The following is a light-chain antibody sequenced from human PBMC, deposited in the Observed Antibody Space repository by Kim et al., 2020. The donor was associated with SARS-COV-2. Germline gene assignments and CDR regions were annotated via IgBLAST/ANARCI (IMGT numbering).Light chain of an antibody. J-gene: IGLJ3*02. V-gene: IGLV1-44*01. CDR3: ASWDDGLNGWV. CDR2: STN. Sequence: GQWVTISCSGSSSNMGTNTDNWYRQHPGTAPKLLIYSTNERPSGVPDRFSGSKSGTSASLAISHIQSEDEADYYCASWDDGLNGWVFGGGTKVTVL. CDR1: SSNMGTNT.